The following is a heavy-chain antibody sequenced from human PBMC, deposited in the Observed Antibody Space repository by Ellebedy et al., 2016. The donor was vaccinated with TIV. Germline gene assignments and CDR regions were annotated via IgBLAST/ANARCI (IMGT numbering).Heavy chain of an antibody. Sequence: GESLKISCAASGFTFSSYSMNWVRQAPGKGLEWVSYISSSGSTIYYADSVKGRFTISRDNAKNSLYLQMNSLRAGDTAVYFCARDEISMVRGVIIRSMDVWGQGTTVTVSS. V-gene: IGHV3-48*04. CDR1: GFTFSSYS. J-gene: IGHJ6*02. CDR2: ISSSGSTI. CDR3: ARDEISMVRGVIIRSMDV. D-gene: IGHD3-10*01.